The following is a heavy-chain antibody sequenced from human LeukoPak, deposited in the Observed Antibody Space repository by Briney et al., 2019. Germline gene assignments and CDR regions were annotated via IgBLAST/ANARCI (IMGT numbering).Heavy chain of an antibody. Sequence: GGSLRLSCAASGFTVSSNYMSWVRQAPGKGLEWVSVIYSGGSSYYANSVKGRFTLSRDNSKNTLYLQMNSLRAEDTAVYYCARGGRSSGGYLYNFDYWGQGTLVTVSS. J-gene: IGHJ4*02. CDR1: GFTVSSNY. CDR3: ARGGRSSGGYLYNFDY. CDR2: IYSGGSS. D-gene: IGHD1-26*01. V-gene: IGHV3-53*01.